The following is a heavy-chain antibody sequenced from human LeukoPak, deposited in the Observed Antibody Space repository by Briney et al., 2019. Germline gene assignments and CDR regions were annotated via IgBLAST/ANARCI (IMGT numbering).Heavy chain of an antibody. CDR2: KNPDSGNT. CDR1: GYTFNNYD. CDR3: ARGGCQSCYNY. J-gene: IGHJ4*02. Sequence: GASVKVSCKASGYTFNNYDINWVRQATGEGPEWMGWKNPDSGNTGYAQKFQGRVTLTRDTSISTAYMELSSLKSEDTAVYYCARGGCQSCYNYWGQGTLVTVSS. D-gene: IGHD2-15*01. V-gene: IGHV1-8*03.